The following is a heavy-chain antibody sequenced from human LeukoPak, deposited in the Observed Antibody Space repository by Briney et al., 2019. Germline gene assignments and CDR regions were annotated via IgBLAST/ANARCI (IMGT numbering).Heavy chain of an antibody. V-gene: IGHV4-4*07. CDR2: VYTSGST. Sequence: SETLSLTCTVSGGSISSYYWSWIRQPAGKGLEWIGRVYTSGSTNYNPSLKSRVTMSVDTSKNQFSLKLSSVTAADTAVYYCARDRYCSGGSCDLFDFWGQGTLVTVSS. CDR1: GGSISSYY. CDR3: ARDRYCSGGSCDLFDF. J-gene: IGHJ4*02. D-gene: IGHD2-15*01.